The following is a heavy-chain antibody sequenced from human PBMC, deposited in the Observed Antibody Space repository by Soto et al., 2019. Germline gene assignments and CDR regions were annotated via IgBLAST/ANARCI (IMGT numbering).Heavy chain of an antibody. Sequence: QVQLVQSGAEVKKPGASVKVSCKASGYTFTDYAFSWVRLAPGQGLEWLGWVSAYTGNTNYAQKFQGRVTMTTDRSTSTAYMELMSLTSDDTAVYYCAREASTCYGYDSLTGSCYGMDGWGQRTTVTVSS. CDR1: GYTFTDYA. CDR3: AREASTCYGYDSLTGSCYGMDG. CDR2: VSAYTGNT. D-gene: IGHD3-9*01. J-gene: IGHJ6*02. V-gene: IGHV1-18*01.